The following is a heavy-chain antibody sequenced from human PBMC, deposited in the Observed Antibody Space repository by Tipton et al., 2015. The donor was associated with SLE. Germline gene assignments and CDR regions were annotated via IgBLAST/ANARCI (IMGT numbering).Heavy chain of an antibody. CDR3: ARGPRYYGDLPFDR. CDR2: INHLGST. J-gene: IGHJ4*02. Sequence: TLSLTCAVYGGPFSDYYWSWIRQPPGKGLEWIAEINHLGSTRHSPSLKSPLTISVDTSENQHSLALTSMTAADTAVYYCARGPRYYGDLPFDRWGQGTLVTFST. CDR1: GGPFSDYY. V-gene: IGHV4-34*01. D-gene: IGHD3-10*01.